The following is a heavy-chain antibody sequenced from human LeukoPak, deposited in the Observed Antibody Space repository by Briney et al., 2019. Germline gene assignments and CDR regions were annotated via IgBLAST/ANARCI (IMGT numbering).Heavy chain of an antibody. J-gene: IGHJ4*02. CDR1: GFTFGSYW. CDR2: VNSDGSAT. Sequence: GGSLRLSCAASGFTFGSYWMHWVRQAPGNGLLWVSRVNSDGSATTYADSVKDRFTISRDNAKNTLYLQMNSLRAEDTAVYYCARGTGYGVFDYWGQGTLVTVSS. D-gene: IGHD4-17*01. V-gene: IGHV3-74*01. CDR3: ARGTGYGVFDY.